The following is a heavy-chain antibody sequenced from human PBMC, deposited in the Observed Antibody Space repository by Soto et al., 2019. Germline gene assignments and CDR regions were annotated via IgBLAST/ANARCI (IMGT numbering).Heavy chain of an antibody. J-gene: IGHJ4*02. CDR2: ISYDGSNK. D-gene: IGHD1-26*01. CDR3: ARDPYFLGASGSYLDY. Sequence: GGSLRLSCAASGFTFSSYAMHWVRQAPGKGLEWVAVISYDGSNKYYADSVKGRFTISRDNSKNTLYLQMNSLRAEDTAVYYCARDPYFLGASGSYLDYWGQGTLVTVSS. V-gene: IGHV3-30-3*01. CDR1: GFTFSSYA.